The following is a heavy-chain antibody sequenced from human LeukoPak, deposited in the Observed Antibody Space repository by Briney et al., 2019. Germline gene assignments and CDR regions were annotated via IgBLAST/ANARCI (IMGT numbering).Heavy chain of an antibody. D-gene: IGHD3-10*01. CDR1: GFTFSSYS. CDR2: ISSSSSYI. J-gene: IGHJ6*02. CDR3: ARSGFGELLGCYGMDV. V-gene: IGHV3-21*01. Sequence: PGGSLRLSCAASGFTFSSYSMNWVRQAPGKGLEWVSSISSSSSYIYYADSVKGRFTISRDNAKNSLYLQMNSLRAEDTAVYYCARSGFGELLGCYGMDVWGQGTTVTVSS.